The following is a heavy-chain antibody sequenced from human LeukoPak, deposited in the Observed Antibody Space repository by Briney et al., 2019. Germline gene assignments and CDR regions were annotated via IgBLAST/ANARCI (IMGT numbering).Heavy chain of an antibody. D-gene: IGHD4-11*01. Sequence: SETLSLTCTVSGPSIISSSYYWGWLRQPPGKGLEWIGSIYYSGTTYYNPSINSRVTISVDTSKNQFSLRVRSVTAADTAVYYWARLSSNCDTDYWGQGTLVTVSS. CDR3: ARLSSNCDTDY. V-gene: IGHV4-39*01. J-gene: IGHJ4*02. CDR1: GPSIISSSYY. CDR2: IYYSGTT.